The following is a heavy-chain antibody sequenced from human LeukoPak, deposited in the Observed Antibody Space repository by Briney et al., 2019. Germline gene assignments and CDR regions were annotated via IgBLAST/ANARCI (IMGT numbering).Heavy chain of an antibody. V-gene: IGHV1-69*01. D-gene: IGHD3-3*01. J-gene: IGHJ5*02. CDR3: ARERDFWSGYYRVLDWFDP. CDR1: GGTFSSYA. Sequence: GSSVKVSRKASGGTFSSYAISWVRQAPGQGLEWMGGIIPIFGTANYAQKFQGRVTITADESTSTAYMELSSLRSEDTAVYYCARERDFWSGYYRVLDWFDPWGQGTLVTVSS. CDR2: IIPIFGTA.